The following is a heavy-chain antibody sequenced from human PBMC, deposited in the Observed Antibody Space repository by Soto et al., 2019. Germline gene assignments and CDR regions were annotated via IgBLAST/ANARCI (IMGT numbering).Heavy chain of an antibody. CDR3: ARDLDGSGSYYTNY. V-gene: IGHV1-18*01. Sequence: QVQLVQSGAEVKKPGSSVKVSCKASGGIFSSYVISWVRQAPGQGLEWMGGISPYKGNTYYAQRLQGRVTITTDTSPSTAYMELRSLRSDDTAVYFCARDLDGSGSYYTNYWGQGTLVTVSS. D-gene: IGHD3-10*01. CDR1: GGIFSSYV. CDR2: ISPYKGNT. J-gene: IGHJ4*02.